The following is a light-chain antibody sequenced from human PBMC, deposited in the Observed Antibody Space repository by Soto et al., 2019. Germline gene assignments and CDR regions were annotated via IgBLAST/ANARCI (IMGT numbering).Light chain of an antibody. Sequence: DLQMTQSPSSLSASVGDRVTITCQASRDISVYLNWYQQKPGKPPKLLVFDASNLHTGVPSRFSGSGSGTHCTFTISSLQPEDIATYYCQQYDNLPPYTFGQGTKLEIQ. CDR3: QQYDNLPPYT. CDR1: RDISVY. CDR2: DAS. V-gene: IGKV1-33*01. J-gene: IGKJ2*01.